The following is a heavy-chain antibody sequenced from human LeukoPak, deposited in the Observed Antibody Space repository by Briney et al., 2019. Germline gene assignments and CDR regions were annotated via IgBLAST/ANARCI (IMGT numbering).Heavy chain of an antibody. CDR2: ISGRGGST. CDR1: GFTFSSYS. CDR3: AKDAPEASAY. Sequence: GGSLRLSCAASGFTFSSYSMSWVRQAPGKGLEWVAAISGRGGSTYYADSVKARFTTSSDNSNNPLSQHTNSLSAEDTAVYYCAKDAPEASAYWGQGTLVIVSS. J-gene: IGHJ4*02. D-gene: IGHD5-12*01. V-gene: IGHV3-23*01.